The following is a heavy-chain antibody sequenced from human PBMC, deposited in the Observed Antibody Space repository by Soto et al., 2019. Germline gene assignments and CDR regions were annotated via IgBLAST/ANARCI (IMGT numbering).Heavy chain of an antibody. V-gene: IGHV3-9*01. CDR2: INWNSGSI. CDR3: VKDESINWYSGHFRH. D-gene: IGHD6-13*01. Sequence: EVQLVESGGGLVQPGRSLRLSCAASGFTFDDYAMHWVRQVPGKGLEWVSGINWNSGSIGYGDSVKGRFAISRDNAKNSLQLQMSSLSADDTAFYYCVKDESINWYSGHFRHWGQGTLVTVSS. CDR1: GFTFDDYA. J-gene: IGHJ1*01.